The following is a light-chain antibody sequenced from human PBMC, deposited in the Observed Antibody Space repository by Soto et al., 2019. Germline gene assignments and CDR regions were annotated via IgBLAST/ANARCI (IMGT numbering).Light chain of an antibody. CDR3: QQYNSYPYS. J-gene: IGKJ2*03. Sequence: IPMTQSPSTLSASVGDRVSITCRASQTIFSWWAWYQQKPGKAPKLVIYKASSLESGVPSRYSGSESGTEFTLTISGLQSDDFATYYCQQYNSYPYSFRQGTKLEIK. CDR2: KAS. V-gene: IGKV1-5*03. CDR1: QTIFSW.